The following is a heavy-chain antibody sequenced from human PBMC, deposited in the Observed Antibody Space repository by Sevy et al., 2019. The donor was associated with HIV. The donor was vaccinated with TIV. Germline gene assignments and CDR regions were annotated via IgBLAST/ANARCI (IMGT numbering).Heavy chain of an antibody. CDR1: GGSISSYY. Sequence: SETLSLTCTVSGGSISSYYWSWIRQPPGKGLEWIGYIYYSGSTNYNPSLKSRVTISVDTSKNQFSLKLSSVTAADTAVYYCARGGDIFGSGMTYGMDVWGQGTTVTVSS. D-gene: IGHD3-10*01. CDR3: ARGGDIFGSGMTYGMDV. CDR2: IYYSGST. V-gene: IGHV4-59*12. J-gene: IGHJ6*02.